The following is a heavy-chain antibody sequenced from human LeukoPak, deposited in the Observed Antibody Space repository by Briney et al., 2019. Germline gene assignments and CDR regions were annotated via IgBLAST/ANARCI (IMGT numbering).Heavy chain of an antibody. D-gene: IGHD3-3*01. CDR1: GGSISSSSYY. Sequence: TSETLSLTCTVSGGSISSSSYYWGWIRQPPGKGLEWIGSIYYSGSTYYNPSLKSRVTISVDTSKNQFSLKLSSVTAADTAVYYCARRGYDFWSGWSLGWFDPWGQGTLVTVSS. CDR3: ARRGYDFWSGWSLGWFDP. J-gene: IGHJ5*02. CDR2: IYYSGST. V-gene: IGHV4-39*01.